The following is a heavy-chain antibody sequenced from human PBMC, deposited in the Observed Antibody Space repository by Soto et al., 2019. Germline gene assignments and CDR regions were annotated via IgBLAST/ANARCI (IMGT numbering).Heavy chain of an antibody. CDR2: ISSSSSYI. V-gene: IGHV3-21*01. J-gene: IGHJ4*02. Sequence: GGSLRLSCAASGFTFSSSTMSWVRQAPGKGLEWVSAISSSSSYIYYADSLKGRFTISRDNAKNSLYLEMNSLRAEDTAVYYCARESEDLTSNFDYWGQGTLVTVSS. CDR3: ARESEDLTSNFDY. CDR1: GFTFSSST.